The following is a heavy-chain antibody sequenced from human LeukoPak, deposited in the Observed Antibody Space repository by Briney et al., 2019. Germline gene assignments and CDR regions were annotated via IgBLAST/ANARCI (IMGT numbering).Heavy chain of an antibody. Sequence: PGGSLRLSCAASRFTFSIYFMSWVRQAPGKGLEWVSVISGSGGTTYYAVSVKGRFTISRDNSKNKLYLQMNSLRAEDTAVYYCAKDVPGGWWYFDLWGRGTLVTVSS. V-gene: IGHV3-23*01. D-gene: IGHD6-19*01. CDR2: ISGSGGTT. CDR1: RFTFSIYF. J-gene: IGHJ2*01. CDR3: AKDVPGGWWYFDL.